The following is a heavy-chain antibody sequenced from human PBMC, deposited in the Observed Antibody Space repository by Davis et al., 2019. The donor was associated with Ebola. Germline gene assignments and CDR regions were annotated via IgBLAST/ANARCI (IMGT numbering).Heavy chain of an antibody. J-gene: IGHJ6*02. CDR2: IWYDGSNK. V-gene: IGHV3-33*08. CDR3: ARDPSIAAAGTDLYYYYGMDV. D-gene: IGHD6-13*01. CDR1: GFTFSSYG. Sequence: GESLKISCAASGFTFSSYGMHWVRQAPGKGLEWVAVIWYDGSNKYYADSVKGRFTISRDNSKNTLCLQMNSLRAEDTAVYYCARDPSIAAAGTDLYYYYGMDVWGQGTTVTVSS.